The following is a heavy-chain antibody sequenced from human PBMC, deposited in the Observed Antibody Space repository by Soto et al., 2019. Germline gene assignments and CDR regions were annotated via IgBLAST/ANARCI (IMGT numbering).Heavy chain of an antibody. V-gene: IGHV3-30*18. CDR2: ISYDGSNK. J-gene: IGHJ4*02. CDR3: AKDWSPQSPDYFDY. Sequence: GSLRLSCAASGFTSSSYGMHWVRQAPGKGLEWVAVISYDGSNKYYADSVKGRFTISRDNSKNTLYLQMNSLRAEDTAVYYCAKDWSPQSPDYFDYRGQGTLVTVSS. CDR1: GFTSSSYG.